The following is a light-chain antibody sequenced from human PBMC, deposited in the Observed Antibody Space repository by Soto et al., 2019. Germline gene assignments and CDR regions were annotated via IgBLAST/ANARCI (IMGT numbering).Light chain of an antibody. CDR1: QSIRNK. J-gene: IGKJ4*01. V-gene: IGKV3-15*01. Sequence: EIVMTQSPATVSVSPGERATLSCRASQSIRNKLAWYQQRPGQAPTLLIYGASTRATGPPATFRGSASGTEFTLTINGLQSEDFALYWCQQYDSWPPTFGGGTKVDIK. CDR3: QQYDSWPPT. CDR2: GAS.